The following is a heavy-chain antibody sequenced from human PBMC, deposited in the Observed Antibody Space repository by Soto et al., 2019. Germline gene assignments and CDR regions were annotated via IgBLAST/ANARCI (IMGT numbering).Heavy chain of an antibody. CDR1: GYTFTSYD. CDR2: MNPNSGNT. CDR3: ASVYSSGWYLFDY. J-gene: IGHJ4*02. D-gene: IGHD6-19*01. Sequence: ASVKVSCKASGYTFTSYDINWVRQATGQGLEWMGWMNPNSGNTGYAQKFQGRVTMTRNTSISTAYMELSSLRSEDTAVYYCASVYSSGWYLFDYWGQGTLVTVSS. V-gene: IGHV1-8*01.